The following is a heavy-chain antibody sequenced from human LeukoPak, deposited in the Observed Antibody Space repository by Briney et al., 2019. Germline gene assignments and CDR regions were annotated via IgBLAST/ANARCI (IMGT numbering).Heavy chain of an antibody. CDR3: ARDFPESKGWGLDP. Sequence: SETLSLTCTVSGPSISSYYWSWIRQTPGMGLEWIGYIYHSGSTKYNPSLKSRVTISVDPSKNQFSLKLSSVTAADTAVYYCARDFPESKGWGLDPWGQGTLVTVSS. CDR2: IYHSGST. CDR1: GPSISSYY. J-gene: IGHJ5*02. V-gene: IGHV4-59*01. D-gene: IGHD1-14*01.